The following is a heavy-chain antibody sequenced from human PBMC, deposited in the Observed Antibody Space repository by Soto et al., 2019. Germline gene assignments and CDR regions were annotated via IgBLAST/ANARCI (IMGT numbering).Heavy chain of an antibody. Sequence: PGGSLRLSCAASGFTFSGFGMHWVRRAPGKGLEWVAAISNDGNHKYYADSVKGRFTISRDNAKNSLYLQMNSLRAEDTAVYYCARVSPHVLRFLEWLPPHEYWGRGTLVTVSS. CDR3: ARVSPHVLRFLEWLPPHEY. CDR1: GFTFSGFG. J-gene: IGHJ4*02. CDR2: ISNDGNHK. V-gene: IGHV3-30*03. D-gene: IGHD3-3*01.